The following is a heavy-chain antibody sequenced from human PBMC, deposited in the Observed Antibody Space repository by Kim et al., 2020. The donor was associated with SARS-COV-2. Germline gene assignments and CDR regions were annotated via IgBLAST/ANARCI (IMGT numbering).Heavy chain of an antibody. CDR3: AGEGYGKRDGMDV. D-gene: IGHD2-15*01. Sequence: SETLSLTCTVSGGSISSYYWSWIRQPPGKGLEWIGYIYYSGSTNYNPSLKSRVPISVDTSKNQFSLKLSSVTAADTAVYYCAGEGYGKRDGMDVWGQGTTVTVSS. CDR1: GGSISSYY. CDR2: IYYSGST. V-gene: IGHV4-59*13. J-gene: IGHJ6*02.